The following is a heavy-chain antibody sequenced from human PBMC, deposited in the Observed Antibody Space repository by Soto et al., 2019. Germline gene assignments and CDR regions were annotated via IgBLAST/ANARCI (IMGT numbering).Heavy chain of an antibody. V-gene: IGHV3-11*01. CDR3: ARSPYSRSCSPYFDX. CDR1: GFTFSDYY. D-gene: IGHD6-13*01. CDR2: ISSSGSTI. Sequence: GGSLKLSFAASGFTFSDYYMSWIRQAPGKGLEWVSYISSSGSTIYYADSVKGRFTISRDNAKNSLYLQMNSLRAGETAVYYCARSPYSRSCSPYFDXSCQVTFDTVSX. J-gene: IGHJ4*02.